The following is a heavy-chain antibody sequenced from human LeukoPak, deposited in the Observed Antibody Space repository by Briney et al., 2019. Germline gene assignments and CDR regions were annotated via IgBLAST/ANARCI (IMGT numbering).Heavy chain of an antibody. CDR3: VNNYGSGSRYFDY. Sequence: GGSLRLSCSASGFTFSDYVMYWVRQAPGKGLEYVSAISNNGGTTYYADSVKGRFTISRDNSKNTLYLQMRSLRAEDTAVYYCVNNYGSGSRYFDYWGQGTLVTVSS. CDR1: GFTFSDYV. J-gene: IGHJ4*02. CDR2: ISNNGGTT. V-gene: IGHV3-64D*09. D-gene: IGHD3-10*01.